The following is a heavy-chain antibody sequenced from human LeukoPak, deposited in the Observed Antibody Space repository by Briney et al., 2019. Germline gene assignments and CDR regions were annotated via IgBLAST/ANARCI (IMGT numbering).Heavy chain of an antibody. Sequence: GGSLRLSCAASGFTFSSYGMHWVRQAPGKGLEWVAVISYDGSNKYYADSVKGRFTISRDNSKNTLYLQMNSLRAEDTAVYYCARALRQWLIDYWGQGTLVTVSS. D-gene: IGHD6-19*01. CDR3: ARALRQWLIDY. CDR2: ISYDGSNK. V-gene: IGHV3-30*03. J-gene: IGHJ4*02. CDR1: GFTFSSYG.